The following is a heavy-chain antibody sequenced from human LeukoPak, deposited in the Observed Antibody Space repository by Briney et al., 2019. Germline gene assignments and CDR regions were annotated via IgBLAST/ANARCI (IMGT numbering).Heavy chain of an antibody. CDR1: GFTVSSNY. D-gene: IGHD1-26*01. J-gene: IGHJ6*02. Sequence: PGGSLRLSCAASGFTVSSNYKSWVRQAPGKGLEWVSVIYSGGSTYYADSVKGRFTISRHNSKNTLYLQMNSLRAEDTAVYYCASLSSGSSHYYYYGMDVWGQGTTVTVSS. CDR3: ASLSSGSSHYYYYGMDV. CDR2: IYSGGST. V-gene: IGHV3-53*04.